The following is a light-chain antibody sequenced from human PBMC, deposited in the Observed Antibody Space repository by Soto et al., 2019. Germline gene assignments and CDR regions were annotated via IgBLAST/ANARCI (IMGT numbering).Light chain of an antibody. CDR2: DVT. CDR1: SSDVGGYNY. CDR3: CSYAGSYTFV. V-gene: IGLV2-11*01. Sequence: QSALTQPRSVSGSPGQSVTISCTGTSSDVGGYNYVSWYQQHPGKAPKLMIYDVTERPSGVPDRFSGSKSGYPASLTISGLQAEDEADYYCCSYAGSYTFVFGGGTKLTVL. J-gene: IGLJ2*01.